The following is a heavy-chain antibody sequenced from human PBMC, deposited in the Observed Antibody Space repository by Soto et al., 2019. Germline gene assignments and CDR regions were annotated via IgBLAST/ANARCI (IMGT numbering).Heavy chain of an antibody. CDR1: GYSITIHG. CDR3: GKDIRSGSIDY. Sequence: QVRLAQSGGGVVQPGRSMTLSCAASGYSITIHGMHWVRQAPDKGLEWVALIWAHGTEQYYADSVKGRFTVSRVTSTNTVYLQMNSLRAEDTATYYCGKDIRSGSIDYWGQGTLVTVSS. V-gene: IGHV3-33*06. CDR2: IWAHGTEQ. J-gene: IGHJ4*02. D-gene: IGHD1-1*01.